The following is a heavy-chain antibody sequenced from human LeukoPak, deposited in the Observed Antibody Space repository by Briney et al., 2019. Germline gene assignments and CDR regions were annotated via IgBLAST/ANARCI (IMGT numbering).Heavy chain of an antibody. J-gene: IGHJ4*02. V-gene: IGHV3-23*01. CDR1: GFTFNNYA. Sequence: GGSLRLSCASSGFTFNNYAMTWVRQAPGKGLEWVTSITASGGSTYCADSVKGRFTISRDNSKNTLYLQMSSLRAEDTAVYYCARDYPTSGIVTIFDYWGQGTLVTVSS. D-gene: IGHD1-1*01. CDR2: ITASGGST. CDR3: ARDYPTSGIVTIFDY.